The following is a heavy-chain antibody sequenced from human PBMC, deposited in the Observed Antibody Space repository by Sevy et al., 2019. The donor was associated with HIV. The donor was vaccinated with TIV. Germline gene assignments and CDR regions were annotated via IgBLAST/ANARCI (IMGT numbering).Heavy chain of an antibody. CDR2: IKPDGSES. CDR1: GFTFNNFW. J-gene: IGHJ4*01. D-gene: IGHD3-16*01. Sequence: GGSLRLSCVASGFTFNNFWMAWVRQAPGKGLEWFANIKPDGSESNHVGSVKGRFTISRVNAKNSLYLQMNSLTAEDTAVYYWARVVGGGYFDYWGQGTLVTVSS. V-gene: IGHV3-7*04. CDR3: ARVVGGGYFDY.